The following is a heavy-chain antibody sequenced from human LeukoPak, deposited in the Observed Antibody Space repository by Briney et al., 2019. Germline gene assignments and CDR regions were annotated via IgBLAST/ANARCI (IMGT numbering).Heavy chain of an antibody. V-gene: IGHV3-30-3*01. CDR1: GFTFSSYA. J-gene: IGHJ6*03. D-gene: IGHD1-26*01. Sequence: GGSLRLSCAASGFTFSSYAMSRVRQAPGKGLEWVAVISYDGSNKYYADSVKGRFTISRDNSKNTLYLQMNSLRAEDTAVYYCARAGPWDYMDVWGKGTTVTVSS. CDR2: ISYDGSNK. CDR3: ARAGPWDYMDV.